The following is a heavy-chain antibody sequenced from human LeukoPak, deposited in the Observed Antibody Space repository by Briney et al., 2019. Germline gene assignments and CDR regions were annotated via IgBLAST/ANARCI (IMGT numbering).Heavy chain of an antibody. D-gene: IGHD5-12*01. CDR3: AINGGGDSGYGNFDY. CDR2: ISDSI. V-gene: IGHV3-9*01. Sequence: GGSLRLSCAVSGFTFDDYAMHWVRQVPGKGLEWVSGISDSIGYADSVKGRFTTSRDNAKNSLYLQMNSLRAEDTAFYYCAINGGGDSGYGNFDYWGQGTLVTVSS. CDR1: GFTFDDYA. J-gene: IGHJ4*02.